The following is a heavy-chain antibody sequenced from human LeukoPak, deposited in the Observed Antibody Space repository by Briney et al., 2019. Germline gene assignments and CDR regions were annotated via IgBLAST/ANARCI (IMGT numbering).Heavy chain of an antibody. CDR2: ISAYNGNT. V-gene: IGHV1-18*01. Sequence: ASVKVSCKASGYTFTSYGISWVRQAPGQGLEWMGWISAYNGNTNYAQKLQGRVTMTTDTSTSTAYMELRSLRSDDTAVYYCARVFGRYYRSGSIRMGFDPWGQGTLVTVSS. CDR3: ARVFGRYYRSGSIRMGFDP. J-gene: IGHJ5*02. CDR1: GYTFTSYG. D-gene: IGHD3-10*01.